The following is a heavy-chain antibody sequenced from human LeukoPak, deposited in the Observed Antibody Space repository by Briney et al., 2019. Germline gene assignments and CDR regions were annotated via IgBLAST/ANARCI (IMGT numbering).Heavy chain of an antibody. CDR3: ARGYYYDSSGYNYFDY. J-gene: IGHJ4*02. D-gene: IGHD3-22*01. CDR1: GFTFSSYS. Sequence: NPGGSLRLSCAASGFTFSSYSMNWVRQAPGKGLEWVSSISSSSSYIYYADSVKGRFTISRDNAKNSLYRQMNSLRAEDTAVYYCARGYYYDSSGYNYFDYWGQGTLVTVSS. V-gene: IGHV3-21*01. CDR2: ISSSSSYI.